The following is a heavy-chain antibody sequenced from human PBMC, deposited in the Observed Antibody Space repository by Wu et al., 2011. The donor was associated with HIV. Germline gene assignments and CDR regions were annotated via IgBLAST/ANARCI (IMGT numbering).Heavy chain of an antibody. D-gene: IGHD2-2*01. J-gene: IGHJ4*02. CDR2: ITPILGRT. CDR3: ARDPNFVAPGASNYFDP. CDR1: RDTFSRYL. Sequence: QVQLAQSGTEVKRPGSSVKVSCKASRDTFSRYLISWVRQGPGQGLEWMGGITPILGRTNYAQKFKGRVTLTADESTSTAYMELSSLRSDDTAVYYCARDPNFVAPGASNYFDPWGQGTLVTVAS. V-gene: IGHV1-69*12.